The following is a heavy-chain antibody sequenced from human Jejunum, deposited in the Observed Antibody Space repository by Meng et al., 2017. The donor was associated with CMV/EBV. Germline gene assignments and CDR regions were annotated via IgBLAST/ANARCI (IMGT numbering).Heavy chain of an antibody. Sequence: QVHLLKSGAEVKKPGASVKISCKTSGYPFTDHKIGWVRQAPGQGLEWVGWISLGNGQTVYGHKVQGRVTVTTDTSTSTAYMELRSLRSDDTAMYYCARDLIAARPGWFDPWGQGTLVTVSS. J-gene: IGHJ5*02. D-gene: IGHD6-6*01. CDR1: GYPFTDHK. CDR2: ISLGNGQT. CDR3: ARDLIAARPGWFDP. V-gene: IGHV1-18*04.